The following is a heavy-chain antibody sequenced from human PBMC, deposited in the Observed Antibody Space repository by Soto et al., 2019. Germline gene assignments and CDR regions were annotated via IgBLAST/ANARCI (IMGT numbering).Heavy chain of an antibody. V-gene: IGHV4-34*01. J-gene: IGHJ4*02. CDR2: INHSGST. CDR3: ARGGYVLRFLEWFLGY. D-gene: IGHD3-3*01. CDR1: GGSFSGYY. Sequence: SETLSLTCAVYGGSFSGYYWSWIRQPPGKGLEWIGEINHSGSTNYNPSLKSRVTISVDTSKNQFSLKLSSVTAADTAVYYCARGGYVLRFLEWFLGYWGQGTLVTVSS.